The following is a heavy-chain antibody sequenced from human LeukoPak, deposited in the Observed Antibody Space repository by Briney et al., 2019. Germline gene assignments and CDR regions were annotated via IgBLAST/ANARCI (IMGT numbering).Heavy chain of an antibody. V-gene: IGHV5-51*01. J-gene: IGHJ4*02. D-gene: IGHD2-2*01. CDR1: GYSFTNYW. Sequence: GESLKISCKGSGYSFTNYWIGWVRQIPGKGLGWMGIIYPGGSDTKYSPSFQGQVTISADKSIGTAYLQWSSLKASDTAIYYCARLMESFNPSCYGWWGQGTLVTVSS. CDR2: IYPGGSDT. CDR3: ARLMESFNPSCYGW.